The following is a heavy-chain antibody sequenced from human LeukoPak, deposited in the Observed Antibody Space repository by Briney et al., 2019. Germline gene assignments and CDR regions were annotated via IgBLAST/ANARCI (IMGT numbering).Heavy chain of an antibody. D-gene: IGHD3-10*01. V-gene: IGHV4-34*01. CDR2: INHSEST. Sequence: PSETLSLTCAVYGGSFSGYYWSWIRQPPGKGLEWIGEINHSESTNYNPSLKSRVTISVDTSKNQFSLKLSSVAAADTAVYYRARDRTRYYYGSGSPDAFDIWGQGTMVTVSS. CDR1: GGSFSGYY. CDR3: ARDRTRYYYGSGSPDAFDI. J-gene: IGHJ3*02.